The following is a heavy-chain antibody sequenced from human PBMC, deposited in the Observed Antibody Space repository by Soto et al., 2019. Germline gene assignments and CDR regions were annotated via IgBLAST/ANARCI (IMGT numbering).Heavy chain of an antibody. Sequence: SATLSLTCTVSGGSISRYYWSWIRQPPGKGLEWIGYIYYSGSTNYNPSLKSRVTISVDTSKNQFSLKLSSVTAADTAVYYCARAKAPLYSSSWYCFDPWGQGTLVTVS. CDR2: IYYSGST. CDR3: ARAKAPLYSSSWYCFDP. CDR1: GGSISRYY. D-gene: IGHD6-13*01. J-gene: IGHJ5*02. V-gene: IGHV4-59*08.